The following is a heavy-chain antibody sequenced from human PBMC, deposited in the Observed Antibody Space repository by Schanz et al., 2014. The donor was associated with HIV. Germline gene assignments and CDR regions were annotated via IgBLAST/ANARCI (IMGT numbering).Heavy chain of an antibody. CDR2: IIPIFGTT. CDR3: ARASTRADISVFGPIDY. Sequence: QVQLVQSGAEVKKPGASVKVSCKASGGTFSNYAISWVRQAPGQGLEWMGGIIPIFGTTNYAQKFQGRVTITADKSTATAFMDLSSLRLDDTAVYYCARASTRADISVFGPIDYWGQGTLVAVSS. J-gene: IGHJ4*02. D-gene: IGHD3-3*01. CDR1: GGTFSNYA. V-gene: IGHV1-69*06.